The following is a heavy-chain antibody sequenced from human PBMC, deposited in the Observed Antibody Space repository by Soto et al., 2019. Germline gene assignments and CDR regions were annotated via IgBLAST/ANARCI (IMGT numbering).Heavy chain of an antibody. J-gene: IGHJ5*02. CDR1: GGSISSGDYY. D-gene: IGHD4-4*01. V-gene: IGHV4-30-4*01. CDR3: ARVDSTVTTYASWFDP. CDR2: IYYSGST. Sequence: QVQLQESGPGLVKPSQTLSLTCTVSGGSISSGDYYWSWIRQPPGKGLEWIGYIYYSGSTYYNQSLKSRVTISVDTSKNQFSLKLSSVTAADTAVYYCARVDSTVTTYASWFDPWGQGTLVTVSS.